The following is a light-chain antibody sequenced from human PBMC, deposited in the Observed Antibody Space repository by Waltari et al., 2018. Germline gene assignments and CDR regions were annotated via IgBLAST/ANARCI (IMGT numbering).Light chain of an antibody. CDR2: DVS. CDR1: SSDVGGYNY. Sequence: QSALTQPRSVSGSPGQSVTISCTGTSSDVGGYNYVSWYQQHPGKAPKLMIYDVSKRPSGVPDRFSGSKSGNTASLTISGLQAEDEADYDCCSYAGSFHVVFGGGTKLTVL. J-gene: IGLJ2*01. CDR3: CSYAGSFHVV. V-gene: IGLV2-11*01.